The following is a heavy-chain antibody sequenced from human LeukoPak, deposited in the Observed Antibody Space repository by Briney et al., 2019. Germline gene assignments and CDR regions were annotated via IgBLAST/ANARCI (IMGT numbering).Heavy chain of an antibody. CDR3: AKDRRLAVAGTFDP. V-gene: IGHV3-23*01. Sequence: PGGSLRLSCAASGFTFSSDAMSWIRQAPGTGLEWVSAISGSGGSAYYADSVKGRFTISSDNSKNTLYLQMNSLRAEDTAVYYCAKDRRLAVAGTFDPWGQGTLVTVSS. D-gene: IGHD6-19*01. CDR1: GFTFSSDA. CDR2: ISGSGGSA. J-gene: IGHJ5*02.